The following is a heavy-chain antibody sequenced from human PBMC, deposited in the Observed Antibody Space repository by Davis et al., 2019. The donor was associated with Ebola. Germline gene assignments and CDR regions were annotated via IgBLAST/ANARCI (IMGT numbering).Heavy chain of an antibody. V-gene: IGHV3-72*01. CDR2: IRRKVDSYTT. Sequence: GESLKISCAASGFTFSDYHMDWVRQAPGKGLEWLARIRRKVDSYTTEYAASVKGRFTIWRDDSERSLFLQMNSLKTEDTAVYYCARSYSSSPYYFFYWGQGTLVTVSS. CDR3: ARSYSSSPYYFFY. J-gene: IGHJ4*02. D-gene: IGHD6-6*01. CDR1: GFTFSDYH.